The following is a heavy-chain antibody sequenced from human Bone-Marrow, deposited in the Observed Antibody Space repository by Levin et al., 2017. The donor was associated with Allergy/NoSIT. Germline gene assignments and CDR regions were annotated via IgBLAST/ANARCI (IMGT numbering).Heavy chain of an antibody. J-gene: IGHJ4*02. Sequence: LPFSSSVFTFSSYWMSWVRQAPGKGLEWVANIKQDGSEKYYVDSVKGRFTISRDNAKNSLYLQMNSLRAEDTAVYYCAREGDYYDSSGYYYWGQGTLVTVSS. CDR3: AREGDYYDSSGYYY. CDR1: VFTFSSYW. D-gene: IGHD3-22*01. V-gene: IGHV3-7*01. CDR2: IKQDGSEK.